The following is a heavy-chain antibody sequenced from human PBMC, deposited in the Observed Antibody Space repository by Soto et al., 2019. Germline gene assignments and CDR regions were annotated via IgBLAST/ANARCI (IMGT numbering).Heavy chain of an antibody. CDR3: ERGGPYYYDSSGYYHTTGPNRRFDY. J-gene: IGHJ4*02. CDR2: VNHSGST. Sequence: QVQLQQWGAGLLKPSETLSLTCAVYGGSFSGYYWGWIRQPPGKGLEWVGEVNHSGSTNYNPSLKSRVTISVDTAKTQFSLKLRPVTAADTAVYYCERGGPYYYDSSGYYHTTGPNRRFDYLGQGTLVTVSS. D-gene: IGHD3-22*01. CDR1: GGSFSGYY. V-gene: IGHV4-34*01.